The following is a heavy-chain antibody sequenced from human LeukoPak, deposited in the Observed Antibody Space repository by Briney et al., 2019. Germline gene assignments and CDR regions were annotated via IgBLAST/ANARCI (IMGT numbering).Heavy chain of an antibody. J-gene: IGHJ4*02. Sequence: GGSPRLSCAASGFTLSSFAMSWVRPAPGNGLEWVSAISGRGGSTYYADSVKGRFTISRDNSKSILFLQMNSLSAEDTALYYCARESPIAVAGNWGQGTLVTVSS. D-gene: IGHD6-19*01. V-gene: IGHV3-23*01. CDR3: ARESPIAVAGN. CDR2: ISGRGGST. CDR1: GFTLSSFA.